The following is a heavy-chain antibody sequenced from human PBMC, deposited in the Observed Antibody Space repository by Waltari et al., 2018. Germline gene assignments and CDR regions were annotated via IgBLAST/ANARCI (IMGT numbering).Heavy chain of an antibody. CDR2: INHSGST. J-gene: IGHJ4*02. Sequence: QVQLQQWGAVLLKPSETLSLTCAVYGGSFSGYYWSWIRQPTGKGLEWIGEINHSGSTNYNPSLKSRVTISVDTSKNQFSLKLSSVTAADTAVYYCARDEGSGWYDYFDYWGQGTLVTVSS. V-gene: IGHV4-34*01. D-gene: IGHD6-19*01. CDR3: ARDEGSGWYDYFDY. CDR1: GGSFSGYY.